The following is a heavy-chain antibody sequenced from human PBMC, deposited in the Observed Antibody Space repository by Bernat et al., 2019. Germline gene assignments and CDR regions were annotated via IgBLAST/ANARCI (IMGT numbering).Heavy chain of an antibody. CDR3: ARILTLAAAGTGLYYGMDV. CDR2: IYSGGST. J-gene: IGHJ6*02. V-gene: IGHV3-66*01. Sequence: EVQLVESGGGLVQPGGSLRLSCAASGFTVSSNYMSWVRQAPGKGLEWVSVIYSGGSTCYADSVEGRFTISRNNSKTTLYLQMNSLRAEDTAVYYCARILTLAAAGTGLYYGMDVWGQGTTVTVSS. D-gene: IGHD6-13*01. CDR1: GFTVSSNY.